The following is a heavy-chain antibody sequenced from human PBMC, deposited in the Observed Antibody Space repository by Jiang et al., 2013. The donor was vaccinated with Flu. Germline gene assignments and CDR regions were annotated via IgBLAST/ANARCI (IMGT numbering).Heavy chain of an antibody. V-gene: IGHV7-4-1*02. D-gene: IGHD3-3*01. CDR3: VREILRLDY. CDR1: GYTFTNHP. Sequence: QSGSELKKPGASVQVSCKASGYTFTNHPMNWVRQAPGQGLEWMGWINTRSGKPAYAQAFTGRFVFSLDTSASTAYLQISSLKAEDTAVYYCVREILRLDYWGQGTLVTVSS. J-gene: IGHJ4*02. CDR2: INTRSGKP.